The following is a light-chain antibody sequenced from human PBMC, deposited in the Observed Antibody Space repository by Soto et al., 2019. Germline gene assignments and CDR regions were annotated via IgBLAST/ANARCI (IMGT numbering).Light chain of an antibody. J-gene: IGLJ3*02. CDR3: ASWDGSLNGWV. CDR1: SSNVGVNT. V-gene: IGLV1-44*01. CDR2: SHN. Sequence: QSVLTQPPSASGTPGQRVTISCSGSSSNVGVNTNSLNWYQHLPGTAPKLLIYSHNQRPSGVPDRFSGSKSGTSASLAISGLQSEDEADYYCASWDGSLNGWVFGGGTQLTVL.